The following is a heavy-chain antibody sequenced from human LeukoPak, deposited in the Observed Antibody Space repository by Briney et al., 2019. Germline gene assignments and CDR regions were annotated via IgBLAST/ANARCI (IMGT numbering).Heavy chain of an antibody. CDR1: GGSVSSGSYY. D-gene: IGHD3-22*01. J-gene: IGHJ5*02. CDR2: IYYSGST. V-gene: IGHV4-61*01. Sequence: SETLSLTCTVSGGSVSSGSYYWSWIRQPPGKGLEWIGYIYYSGSTNYNPSLKSRVTISVDTSKNQFSLKLRSVTAADTAVYYCARDPYNSSGYYSSWGQGTLVTVSS. CDR3: ARDPYNSSGYYSS.